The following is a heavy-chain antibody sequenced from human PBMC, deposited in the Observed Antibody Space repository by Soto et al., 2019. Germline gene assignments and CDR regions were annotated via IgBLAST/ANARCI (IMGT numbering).Heavy chain of an antibody. Sequence: EVQLVESGGGLVKPGGSLRLSCAASGFTFSSYSMNWVRQAPGKGLEWVSSISSSSSYIYYADSVKGRFTISRDNAKNSLYLQMNSLRAADTAVYYCARQLHGDYVGGIFDYWGQGTLVTVSS. J-gene: IGHJ4*02. CDR1: GFTFSSYS. CDR3: ARQLHGDYVGGIFDY. D-gene: IGHD4-17*01. CDR2: ISSSSSYI. V-gene: IGHV3-21*01.